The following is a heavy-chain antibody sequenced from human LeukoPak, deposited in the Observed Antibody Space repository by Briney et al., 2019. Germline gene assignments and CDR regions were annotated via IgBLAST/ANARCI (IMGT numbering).Heavy chain of an antibody. V-gene: IGHV1-18*04. CDR1: GYTFTGYY. D-gene: IGHD3-10*01. CDR2: ISAYNGNA. Sequence: ASVKVSCKASGYTFTGYYIHWVRQAPGQGLEWMGWISAYNGNANYAQKLQVRVTMTTDTSTSTAYMELRSLRSDDTAVYYCARNVSNYGHDGFDIWGQGTMVTVSS. CDR3: ARNVSNYGHDGFDI. J-gene: IGHJ3*02.